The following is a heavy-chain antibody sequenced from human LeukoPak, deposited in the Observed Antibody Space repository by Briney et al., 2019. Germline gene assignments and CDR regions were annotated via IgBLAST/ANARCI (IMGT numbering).Heavy chain of an antibody. CDR2: IKQDGGEE. CDR3: ARDKSADYGDSYFDS. D-gene: IGHD4-17*01. Sequence: GGSLRLSCAASGFIFSTYWMSWVRQAPGKGLEWVANIKQDGGEEHYVDSVKGRFTISRDNAKNSLYLQMNSLRAEDTAVYYCARDKSADYGDSYFDSWGQGTLVTVSS. V-gene: IGHV3-7*01. CDR1: GFIFSTYW. J-gene: IGHJ4*02.